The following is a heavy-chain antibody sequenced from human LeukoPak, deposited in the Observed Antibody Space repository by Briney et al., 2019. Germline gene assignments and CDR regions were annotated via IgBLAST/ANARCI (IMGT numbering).Heavy chain of an antibody. Sequence: PSQTLSLTCTVWGGSMRSGDDYGSWVRQPGGKGLEWIERIYTSGSTNYNPSLKSRVTMSVDTSKHPFSLKLSSVTAADTAVYYCARDREIRFLEWLTAGYYYYGMDVWGQGTTVTVSS. CDR2: IYTSGST. D-gene: IGHD3-3*01. V-gene: IGHV4-61*02. CDR3: ARDREIRFLEWLTAGYYYYGMDV. CDR1: GGSMRSGDDY. J-gene: IGHJ6*02.